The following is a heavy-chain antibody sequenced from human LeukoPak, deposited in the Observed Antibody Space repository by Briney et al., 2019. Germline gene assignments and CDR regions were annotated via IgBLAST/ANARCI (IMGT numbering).Heavy chain of an antibody. D-gene: IGHD6-19*01. CDR2: ISYNSNAI. CDR1: GFSFSDYG. J-gene: IGHJ4*02. CDR3: ARIPKAVAYWGGFSY. V-gene: IGHV3-48*02. Sequence: GGSLRLSCAASGFSFSDYGMNWVRQAPGKGLEWVSYISYNSNAIYYADSVKGRFTISRDNAKNSLYLQMNSLRDDDTAVFYCARIPKAVAYWGGFSYWGQGTLVTVSS.